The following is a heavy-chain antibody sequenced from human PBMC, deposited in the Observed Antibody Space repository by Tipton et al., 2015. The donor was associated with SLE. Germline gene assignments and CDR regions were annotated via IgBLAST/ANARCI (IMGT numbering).Heavy chain of an antibody. CDR1: GFTVSSNY. CDR3: ARGQAGGHGMDV. J-gene: IGHJ6*02. CDR2: IYSGGST. V-gene: IGHV3-53*05. Sequence: GSLRLSCAASGFTVSSNYMSWVRQAPGKGLERVSVIYSGGSTYYADSVKGRFTISRDNSKNTLYLQMNSLRAEDTAVYYCARGQAGGHGMDVWGQGTTVTVSS. D-gene: IGHD6-13*01.